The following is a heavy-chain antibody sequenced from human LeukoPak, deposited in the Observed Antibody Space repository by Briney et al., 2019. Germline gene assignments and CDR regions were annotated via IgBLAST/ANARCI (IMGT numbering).Heavy chain of an antibody. CDR3: ARDGRDGDYLY. J-gene: IGHJ4*02. CDR2: ISSSGSTI. D-gene: IGHD4-17*01. Sequence: GGSLRLSCAASGFTSSDYYMSWIRQAPGKGLEWVSYISSSGSTIYYADSVQGRFTISRDNAKNSLYLQMNSLRAEDTAVYYCARDGRDGDYLYWGQGTLVTVSS. V-gene: IGHV3-11*01. CDR1: GFTSSDYY.